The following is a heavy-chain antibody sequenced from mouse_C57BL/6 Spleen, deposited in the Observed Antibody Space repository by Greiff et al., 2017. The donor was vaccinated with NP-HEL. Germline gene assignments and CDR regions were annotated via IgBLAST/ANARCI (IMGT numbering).Heavy chain of an antibody. CDR2: IYPGDGDP. V-gene: IGHV1-82*01. Sequence: QVQLQQSGPELVKPGASVKISCKASGYAFSSSWMNWVKQRPGKGLEWIGRIYPGDGDPNYNGKFTGKATLTADKSSSTAYMQLSSLTSEDSAVYFCASELITTVGADFDYWGQGTTLTVSS. CDR3: ASELITTVGADFDY. D-gene: IGHD1-1*01. CDR1: GYAFSSSW. J-gene: IGHJ2*01.